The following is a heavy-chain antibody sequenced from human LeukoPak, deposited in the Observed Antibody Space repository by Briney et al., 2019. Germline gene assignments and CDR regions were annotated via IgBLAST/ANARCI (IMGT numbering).Heavy chain of an antibody. CDR1: GFTFSGSA. CDR3: TRHRPLGYCSGGSCSYYNYMDV. CDR2: IRSKANSYAT. J-gene: IGHJ6*03. Sequence: GGSLRLSCAASGFTFSGSAMHWVRQASGKGLEWVGRIRSKANSYATAYAASVKGRFTISRDDSKNTAYLQMNSLKTEDTAVYYCTRHRPLGYCSGGSCSYYNYMDVWGKGTTVTVSS. V-gene: IGHV3-73*01. D-gene: IGHD2-15*01.